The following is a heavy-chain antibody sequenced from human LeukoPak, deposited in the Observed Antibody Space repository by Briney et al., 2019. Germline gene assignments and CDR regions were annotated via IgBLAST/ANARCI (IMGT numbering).Heavy chain of an antibody. CDR2: IYYSGST. D-gene: IGHD6-6*01. CDR3: ARIAARSVYYYYYYMGV. V-gene: IGHV4-39*07. Sequence: PSETLSLTCTVSGGSISSGSYYWSWIRQPAGKGLEWIGSIYYSGSTYYNPSLKSRVTISVDTSKNQFSLKLSSVTAADTAVYYCARIAARSVYYYYYYMGVWGKGTTVTVSS. J-gene: IGHJ6*03. CDR1: GGSISSGSYY.